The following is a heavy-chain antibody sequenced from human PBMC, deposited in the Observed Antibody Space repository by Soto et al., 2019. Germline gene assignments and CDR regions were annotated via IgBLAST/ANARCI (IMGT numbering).Heavy chain of an antibody. CDR1: GGSISRINW. D-gene: IGHD5-12*01. V-gene: IGHV4-4*02. J-gene: IGHJ4*02. Sequence: SDPLSLTCAVSGGSISRINWWSWVRQPPGQGLEWIGEIYHSGSTNYNPSLKSRVAISVDKSKNQFSLKLSSVTAAEPAVYYCERGRDGYNLAYWGPGTRVTVS. CDR3: ERGRDGYNLAY. CDR2: IYHSGST.